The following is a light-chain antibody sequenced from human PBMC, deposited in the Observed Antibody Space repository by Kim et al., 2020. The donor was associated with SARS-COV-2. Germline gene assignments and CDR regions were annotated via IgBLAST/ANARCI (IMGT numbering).Light chain of an antibody. CDR1: QGVLYSSNNKNY. CDR2: WAS. Sequence: RATINCKSSQGVLYSSNNKNYLAWYQQKPGQPPKLLIYWASTRESGVPDRLSGSGSGTDFTLTISSRQAEDVAVYYCQQYYSTPLTFGGGTKLEI. J-gene: IGKJ4*01. V-gene: IGKV4-1*01. CDR3: QQYYSTPLT.